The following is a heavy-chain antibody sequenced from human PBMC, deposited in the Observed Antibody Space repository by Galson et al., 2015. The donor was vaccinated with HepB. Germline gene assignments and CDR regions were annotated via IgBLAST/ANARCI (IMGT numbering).Heavy chain of an antibody. CDR2: ISSDYTSK. D-gene: IGHD3-10*01. J-gene: IGHJ4*02. Sequence: SLRPSCAVSGFTFSRHAFHWVRQAPGRGLEWVALISSDYTSKFYADSVKGRLSISRDNSKDTVYLQMNSLRDEDTAVYYCASDCDGSGSFYNMLGYWGQGTMVTVSS. CDR1: GFTFSRHA. CDR3: ASDCDGSGSFYNMLGY. V-gene: IGHV3-30*07.